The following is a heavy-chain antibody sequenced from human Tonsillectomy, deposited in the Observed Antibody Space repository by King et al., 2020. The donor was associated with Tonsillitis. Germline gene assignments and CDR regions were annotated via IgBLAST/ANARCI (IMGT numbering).Heavy chain of an antibody. D-gene: IGHD7-27*01. CDR3: ARDGGHWDFDY. V-gene: IGHV1-46*01. CDR2: INPST. CDR1: GYPFTDSY. Sequence: QVQLVESGAEVKKPGASVKVSCKASGYPFTDSYIHWVRQAPGQGLEWMGIINPSTTYAQKFQGRLTVTRDTSTSTVYMELSSLRSEDTAVYYCARDGGHWDFDYWGQGTLVTVSS. J-gene: IGHJ4*02.